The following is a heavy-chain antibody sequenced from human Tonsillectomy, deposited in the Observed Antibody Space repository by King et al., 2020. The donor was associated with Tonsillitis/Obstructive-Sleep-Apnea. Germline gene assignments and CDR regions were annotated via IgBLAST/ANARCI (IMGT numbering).Heavy chain of an antibody. J-gene: IGHJ4*02. Sequence: VTLKESGPALVKPTQNLTLTCTFSGFSLSTSGLCVSWIRQPPGKALEWLALIDWDDDKYYSTSLKTRLTISKDTSKNQVVLTMTNMDPVDTATYYCARILGYSYGANYFDYWGQGTLVTVSS. CDR2: IDWDDDK. CDR1: GFSLSTSGLC. CDR3: ARILGYSYGANYFDY. V-gene: IGHV2-70*01. D-gene: IGHD5-18*01.